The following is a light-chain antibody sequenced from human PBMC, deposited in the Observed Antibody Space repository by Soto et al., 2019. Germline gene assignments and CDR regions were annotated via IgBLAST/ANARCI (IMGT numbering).Light chain of an antibody. CDR3: QQSNNHPQM. V-gene: IGKV1-12*01. Sequence: DIQMTQSPSSVSASVGDRVTITCRASQGISSWLAWYQQKPGTAPKLLIYAASSLQSGVPSRFSCSGAGTEFTLTINSLQPDHFATYYCQQSNNHPQMFRQGTRLEIK. CDR2: AAS. CDR1: QGISSW. J-gene: IGKJ5*01.